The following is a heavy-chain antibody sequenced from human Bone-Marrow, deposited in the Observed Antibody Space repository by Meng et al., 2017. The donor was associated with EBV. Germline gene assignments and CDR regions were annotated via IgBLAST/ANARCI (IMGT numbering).Heavy chain of an antibody. CDR2: IKGGGES. Sequence: EVQLRESGGGLGQPGVSLRLSCAASGFTFSTFAMSWVRQAPGKGLEWVSTIKGGGESYYADPVKGRFTIARDNPKNALYLQMNSLRVEDTGVYYCVSLGWEPPTDNWGQGALVTVSS. D-gene: IGHD1-26*01. J-gene: IGHJ4*02. CDR3: VSLGWEPPTDN. CDR1: GFTFSTFA. V-gene: IGHV3-23*01.